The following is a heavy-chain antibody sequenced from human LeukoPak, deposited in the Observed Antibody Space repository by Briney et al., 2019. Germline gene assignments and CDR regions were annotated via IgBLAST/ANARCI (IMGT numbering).Heavy chain of an antibody. CDR3: ARPPISPYCGGDCYSFDY. CDR1: GYTFTSYY. J-gene: IGHJ4*02. Sequence: ASVTVSCTASGYTFTSYYMHWVRQAPGQGLEWMGIINPSGGSTSYAQKFQGRVTKTRDTSTSTAYMELSSLRSEDTAVYYCARPPISPYCGGDCYSFDYWGQGTLVTVSS. CDR2: INPSGGST. V-gene: IGHV1-46*01. D-gene: IGHD2-21*02.